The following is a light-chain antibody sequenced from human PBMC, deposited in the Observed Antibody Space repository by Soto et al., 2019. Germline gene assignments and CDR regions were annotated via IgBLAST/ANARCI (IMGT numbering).Light chain of an antibody. CDR1: QSFSSTY. Sequence: EIVLTQSPGTLSLSPGDRVTLSCRASQSFSSTYLAWYQQKPGQAPRLLIYGASRRAPGIPDRFSGSGSGTDFTLTLSRLEPEDFAVYYCQQYGGSPGWPFGQGTRVEI. J-gene: IGKJ1*01. CDR3: QQYGGSPGWP. CDR2: GAS. V-gene: IGKV3-20*01.